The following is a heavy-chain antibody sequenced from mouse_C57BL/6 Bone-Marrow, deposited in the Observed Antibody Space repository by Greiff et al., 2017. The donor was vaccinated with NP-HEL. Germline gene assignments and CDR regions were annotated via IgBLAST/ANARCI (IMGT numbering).Heavy chain of an antibody. D-gene: IGHD3-3*01. CDR3: ARERSTRGFAY. CDR1: GFTFSSYA. V-gene: IGHV5-4*01. J-gene: IGHJ3*01. Sequence: EVMLVESGGGLVKPGGSLKLSCAASGFTFSSYAMSWVRQTPEKRLEWVATISDGGSYTYYPDNVKGRFTISRDNAKNNLYLQMSHLKSEDTAMYYCARERSTRGFAYWGQGTLVTVSA. CDR2: ISDGGSYT.